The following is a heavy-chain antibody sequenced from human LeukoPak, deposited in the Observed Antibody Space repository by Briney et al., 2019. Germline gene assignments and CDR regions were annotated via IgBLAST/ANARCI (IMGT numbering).Heavy chain of an antibody. CDR1: GFTFSSYS. CDR2: ISSSSSTI. CDR3: ARGVLRYFDWLRPAGAFDI. J-gene: IGHJ3*02. D-gene: IGHD3-9*01. Sequence: QPGGSLRLSCAASGFTFSSYSMNWVRQAPGKGLEWVSYISSSSSTIYYADSVKGRFTISRDNAKNSLYLQMNSLRAEDTAVYYCARGVLRYFDWLRPAGAFDIWGQGTMVTVSS. V-gene: IGHV3-48*04.